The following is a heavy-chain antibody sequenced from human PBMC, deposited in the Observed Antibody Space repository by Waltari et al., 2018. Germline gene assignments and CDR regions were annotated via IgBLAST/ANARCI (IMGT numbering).Heavy chain of an antibody. CDR3: TRPSYDFWVVNYYGMDV. V-gene: IGHV3-49*04. Sequence: EVQLVESGGGLVQPGRSLRLSCTASGFTFGDYAMSWVRQAPGKGLEWVGFIRSKAYGGTTEDAASVKGRFTISRDDSKSIAYLQMNSLKTEDTAVYYCTRPSYDFWVVNYYGMDVWGQGTTVTVSS. CDR1: GFTFGDYA. CDR2: IRSKAYGGTT. D-gene: IGHD3-3*01. J-gene: IGHJ6*02.